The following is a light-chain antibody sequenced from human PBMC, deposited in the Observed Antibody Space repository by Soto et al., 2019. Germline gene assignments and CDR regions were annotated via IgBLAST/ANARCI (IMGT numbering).Light chain of an antibody. CDR2: GAS. CDR1: QSISSNY. V-gene: IGKV3D-20*02. Sequence: IVLTHAPGTLSLSPGEIATLSFRASQSISSNYLAWYQQKPGQAPRLLIYGASNRATGIPARFSGSGSGTDFTLTISSLEPEDFAVYFCQQRINWRSTFGGGTKVDIK. CDR3: QQRINWRST. J-gene: IGKJ4*01.